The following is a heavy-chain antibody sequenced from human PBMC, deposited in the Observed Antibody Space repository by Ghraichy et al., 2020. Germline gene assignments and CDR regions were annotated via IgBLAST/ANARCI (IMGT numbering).Heavy chain of an antibody. V-gene: IGHV1-18*01. CDR2: ISGHNGNS. Sequence: ASVKVSCKASGYTFPDFGIMWVRQAPGQGLEWMGWISGHNGNSKSAQRLQGRVTMTTDTSTSTAYMELKTLRSDDTAVYYCTRVYCGSSTCYAGLDYWGQGTLVTVSS. D-gene: IGHD2-2*01. CDR1: GYTFPDFG. CDR3: TRVYCGSSTCYAGLDY. J-gene: IGHJ4*02.